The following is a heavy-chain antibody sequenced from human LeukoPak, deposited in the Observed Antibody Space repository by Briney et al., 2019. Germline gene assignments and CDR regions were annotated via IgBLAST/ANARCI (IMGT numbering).Heavy chain of an antibody. D-gene: IGHD3-10*01. V-gene: IGHV3-66*01. CDR1: GFKVSSNY. CDR2: IYSGGST. Sequence: GGSLRLSCAASGFKVSSNYMSWVRQDPGKGLEWVSVIYSGGSTYYADSVKGRFTISRDNSKNTLYLQMNSLRAEDTAVYYCSGSYYNYYYYGMDVWGQGTTVTVSS. J-gene: IGHJ6*02. CDR3: SGSYYNYYYYGMDV.